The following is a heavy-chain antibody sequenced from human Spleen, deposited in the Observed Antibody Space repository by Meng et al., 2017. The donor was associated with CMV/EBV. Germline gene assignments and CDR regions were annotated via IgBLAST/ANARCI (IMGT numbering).Heavy chain of an antibody. CDR1: GGSISSSYYF. J-gene: IGHJ6*02. CDR2: IYYTGNT. V-gene: IGHV4-39*07. CDR3: ARETAVDGYYYYGMDV. Sequence: GSLRLSCTVSGGSISSSYYFWGWIRQSPGKGLEWIASIYYTGNTYYSPSLKSRVTISVDTSKNQFSLKLKSVTAADTAVYHCARETAVDGYYYYGMDVWGQGTTVTVSS. D-gene: IGHD2-2*01.